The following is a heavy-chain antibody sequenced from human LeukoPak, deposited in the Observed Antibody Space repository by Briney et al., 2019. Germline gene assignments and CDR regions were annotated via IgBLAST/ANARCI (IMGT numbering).Heavy chain of an antibody. CDR1: GGSISSYY. D-gene: IGHD3-10*01. J-gene: IGHJ4*02. V-gene: IGHV4-59*08. CDR2: IYYSGST. CDR3: ARRYYYGSGSYYNY. Sequence: SETLSLTCTVSGGSISSYYWSWIRQPSGKGLEWIGYIYYSGSTNYNPSLKSRVTISVDTSKNQFSLKLTSVTAADTAVYYCARRYYYGSGSYYNYWGQGTLVTVSS.